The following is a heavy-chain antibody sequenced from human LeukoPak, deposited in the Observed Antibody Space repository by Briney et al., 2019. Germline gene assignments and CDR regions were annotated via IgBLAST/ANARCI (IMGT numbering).Heavy chain of an antibody. CDR1: GYTFTSYG. D-gene: IGHD2-2*01. Sequence: GASVKVSCKASGYTFTSYGISWVRQAPGQGLEWMGWISAYNGNTNYAQKFQGRVTMTTDTSTNTAFMELRSLRSDATALYYCAREDCSSSSCYLGVYWGQGTLVTVSS. CDR2: ISAYNGNT. V-gene: IGHV1-18*01. J-gene: IGHJ4*02. CDR3: AREDCSSSSCYLGVY.